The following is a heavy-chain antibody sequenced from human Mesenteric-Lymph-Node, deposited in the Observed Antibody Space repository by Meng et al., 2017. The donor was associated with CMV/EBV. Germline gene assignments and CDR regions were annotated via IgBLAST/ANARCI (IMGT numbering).Heavy chain of an antibody. J-gene: IGHJ5*02. CDR3: AREHCSSTSCSGGWFDP. Sequence: SETLSLTCTVSGYSISSGYYWGWIRQPPGKGLEWIGSIYHSGSTYYNPSLKSRVTISVDTSKNQFSLKLSSVTAADTAVYYCAREHCSSTSCSGGWFDPWGQGTLVTVSS. CDR1: GYSISSGYY. D-gene: IGHD2-2*01. CDR2: IYHSGST. V-gene: IGHV4-38-2*02.